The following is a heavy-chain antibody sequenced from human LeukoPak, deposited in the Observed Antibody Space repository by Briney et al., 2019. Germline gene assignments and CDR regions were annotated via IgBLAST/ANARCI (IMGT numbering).Heavy chain of an antibody. CDR3: AISARFNYFYLDV. V-gene: IGHV4-4*07. D-gene: IGHD2-15*01. Sequence: SETLSLTCSVSGSSVPNFYWTWIRQPAGKGLEYIGRIYASGSIDYNPSLKSRVTLSVDSSNNQFSLNLTSVTAADTALSYCAISARFNYFYLDVWGKGTSVTVSS. CDR1: GSSVPNFY. J-gene: IGHJ6*03. CDR2: IYASGSI.